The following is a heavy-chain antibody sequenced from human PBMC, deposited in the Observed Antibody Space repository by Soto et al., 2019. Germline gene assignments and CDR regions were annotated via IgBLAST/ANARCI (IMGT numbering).Heavy chain of an antibody. D-gene: IGHD3-22*01. CDR1: GFTFSSYA. J-gene: IGHJ6*02. CDR2: ISYDGSNK. Sequence: GGSLSLSCAASGFTFSSYAMHWVRQAPGKGLEWVAVISYDGSNKYYADSVKGRFTISRDNSKNTLYLQMNSLRAEDTAVYYCARGVVITTGYYYYGMDVWGQGTTVTVSS. V-gene: IGHV3-30-3*01. CDR3: ARGVVITTGYYYYGMDV.